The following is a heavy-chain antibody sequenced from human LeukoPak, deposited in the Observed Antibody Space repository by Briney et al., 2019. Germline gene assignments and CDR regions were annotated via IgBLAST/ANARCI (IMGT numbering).Heavy chain of an antibody. CDR2: IRYDGSNK. Sequence: PGGSLRLSCAASGFTFSSYGMHWVRQAPGKGLEWVAFIRYDGSNKYYADAVKGRFTISRYNSKNTLYLQMKSLRAEDTAVYYCAPKHKLERRFHWFDPWGQGTLVTVSS. D-gene: IGHD1-1*01. CDR3: APKHKLERRFHWFDP. CDR1: GFTFSSYG. J-gene: IGHJ5*02. V-gene: IGHV3-30*02.